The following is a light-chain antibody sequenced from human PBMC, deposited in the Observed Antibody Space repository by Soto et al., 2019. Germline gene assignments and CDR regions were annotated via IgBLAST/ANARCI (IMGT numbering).Light chain of an antibody. CDR2: AAA. V-gene: IGKV1-39*01. Sequence: QMTQSPCPLSASVGDRVTITCRASQTIDGFLSCYQQKPGKAPKLLIYAAASLQTGVPSRFSGGGSGTHFTLTINSLQPEDFATYYCQQSRNFPRTFGQGTRLEIK. CDR1: QTIDGF. CDR3: QQSRNFPRT. J-gene: IGKJ5*01.